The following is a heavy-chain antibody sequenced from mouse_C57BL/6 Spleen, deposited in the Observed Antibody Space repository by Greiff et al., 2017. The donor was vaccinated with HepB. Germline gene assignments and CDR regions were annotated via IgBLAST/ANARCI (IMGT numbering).Heavy chain of an antibody. D-gene: IGHD1-1*01. CDR2: IDPSDSET. V-gene: IGHV1-52*01. Sequence: VQLQQSGAELVRPGSSVKLSCKASGYTFTSYWMHWVKQRPIQGLEWIGNIDPSDSETHYNQKFKDKATLTVDKSSSTAYMQLSSLTSEDSAVYYCARSGSYYYGSSYDFDYWGQGTTLTVSS. J-gene: IGHJ2*01. CDR1: GYTFTSYW. CDR3: ARSGSYYYGSSYDFDY.